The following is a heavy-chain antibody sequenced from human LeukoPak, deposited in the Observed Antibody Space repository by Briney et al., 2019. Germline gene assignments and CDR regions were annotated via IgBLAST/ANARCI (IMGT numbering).Heavy chain of an antibody. CDR1: GGTFSSYA. CDR2: IIPILGIA. CDR3: ARAFGITGITVDY. J-gene: IGHJ4*02. V-gene: IGHV1-69*04. D-gene: IGHD1-7*01. Sequence: AASPKVSCKASGGTFSSYAISWVRQAPGQGLEWMGRIIPILGIANYAQKFQGRVTITADKSTSTAYMELSSLRSEDTAVYYCARAFGITGITVDYWGQGTLVTVSS.